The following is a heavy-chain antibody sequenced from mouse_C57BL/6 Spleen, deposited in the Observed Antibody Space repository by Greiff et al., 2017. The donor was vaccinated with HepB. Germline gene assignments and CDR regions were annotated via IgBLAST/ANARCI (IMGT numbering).Heavy chain of an antibody. CDR1: GYTFTDYY. D-gene: IGHD1-1*01. Sequence: EVQLQQSGPVLVKPGASVKMSCKASGYTFTDYYMNWVKQSHGKSLEWIGVINPYNGGTSYNQKFKGKATLTVDKSSSTAYMELNSLTSEDSAVYYCARYPGSSPIPYAMDYWGQGTSVTVSS. V-gene: IGHV1-19*01. J-gene: IGHJ4*01. CDR3: ARYPGSSPIPYAMDY. CDR2: INPYNGGT.